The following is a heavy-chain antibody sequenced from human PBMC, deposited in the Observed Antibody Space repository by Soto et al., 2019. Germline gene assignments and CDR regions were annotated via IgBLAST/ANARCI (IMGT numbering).Heavy chain of an antibody. CDR3: ATRPIAVAGTYYYYGMDV. D-gene: IGHD6-19*01. J-gene: IGHJ6*02. Sequence: QVQLVQSGAEVKKPGASVKVSCKVSGYTLTELSMHWVRQAPGKGLEWMGGFDPEDGETIYAQKFQGRVTMTEDTSTDTAYMELSSLRSEDTAVYYCATRPIAVAGTYYYYGMDVWGQGTTVTVSS. CDR2: FDPEDGET. CDR1: GYTLTELS. V-gene: IGHV1-24*01.